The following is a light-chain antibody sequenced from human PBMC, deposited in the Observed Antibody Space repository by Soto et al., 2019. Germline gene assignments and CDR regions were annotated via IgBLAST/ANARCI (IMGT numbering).Light chain of an antibody. J-gene: IGKJ1*01. CDR2: DAS. Sequence: EIVLTQSPATLSLSPGERATLSCRASQSVSSYLAWYQQKPGQAPRLLIYDASNRATGIPARFSGSGSGTDFTLTISSLQPEDVGTYYCQQHSKDTPGTFGQGTKVDIK. CDR3: QQHSKDTPGT. CDR1: QSVSSY. V-gene: IGKV3-11*01.